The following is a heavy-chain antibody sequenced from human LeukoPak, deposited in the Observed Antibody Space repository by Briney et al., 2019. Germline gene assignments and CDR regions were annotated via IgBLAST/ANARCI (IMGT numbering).Heavy chain of an antibody. CDR2: IRGSGGST. V-gene: IGHV3-23*01. J-gene: IGHJ4*02. Sequence: PGGSLRLSCAASRFTFSNYAMNWVRQAPGKGLEWVSAIRGSGGSTYYADSVKGRFTISRDNSKNTLYLQMNSLRAEDTAIYYCAKPVGSSGWYGDFDCWGQGTLVTVSS. CDR1: RFTFSNYA. D-gene: IGHD6-19*01. CDR3: AKPVGSSGWYGDFDC.